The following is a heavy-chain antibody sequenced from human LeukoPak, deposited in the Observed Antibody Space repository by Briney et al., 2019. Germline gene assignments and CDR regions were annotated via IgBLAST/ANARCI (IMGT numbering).Heavy chain of an antibody. CDR2: IYHSGST. J-gene: IGHJ4*02. CDR3: ARVGTRTGYSYGLYYFDY. V-gene: IGHV4-30-2*01. D-gene: IGHD5-18*01. CDR1: GGSISSGGYS. Sequence: SETLSLTCTVSGGSISSGGYSWSWLRQPPGKGLEWIGYIYHSGSTYYNPSLKSRVTISVDRSKNQFSLKLSSVTAADTAVYYCARVGTRTGYSYGLYYFDYWGQGTLVTVSS.